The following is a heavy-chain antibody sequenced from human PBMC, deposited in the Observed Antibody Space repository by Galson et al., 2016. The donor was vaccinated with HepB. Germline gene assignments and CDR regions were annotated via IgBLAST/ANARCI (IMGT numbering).Heavy chain of an antibody. CDR1: SGTISTYY. D-gene: IGHD2-2*01. CDR3: STSCSSTDCYHYSAMDV. V-gene: IGHV4-59*01. Sequence: ETLSLTCTVSSGTISTYYWSWIRQPPGKGLEWIGYIYNSGSTNYNPSLKNRVTMSVDTSKNQFSLQLTSVTAADTAVYYCSTSCSSTDCYHYSAMDVWGPGTTVTVSS. CDR2: IYNSGST. J-gene: IGHJ6*02.